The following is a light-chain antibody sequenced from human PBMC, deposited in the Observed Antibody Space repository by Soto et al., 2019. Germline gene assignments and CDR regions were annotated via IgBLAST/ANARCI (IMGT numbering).Light chain of an antibody. V-gene: IGKV3D-15*01. CDR2: EAS. CDR3: QQYNNWWT. J-gene: IGKJ1*01. CDR1: QSVSSY. Sequence: EIVLTQSPATLSFSPGERATLSCRASQSVSSYLAWYQQKPGQAPRLLMYEASNRATGIPARFSGGGSGTEFTLTISSLQSEDFAVYYCQQYNNWWTFGQGTKVDIK.